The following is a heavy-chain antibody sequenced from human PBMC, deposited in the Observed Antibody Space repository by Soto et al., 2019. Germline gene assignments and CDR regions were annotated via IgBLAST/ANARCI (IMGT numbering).Heavy chain of an antibody. D-gene: IGHD3-22*01. J-gene: IGHJ4*02. CDR1: GGSISSYY. CDR3: ARVGDSREIDY. V-gene: IGHV4-59*01. CDR2: IYYSGST. Sequence: LETLPLTCTFSGGSISSYYWSWIRQPPGKGLEWIGYIYYSGSTNYNPSLKSRVTISVDTSKNQFSLKLSSVTAADTAVYYCARVGDSREIDYWGQGTLVTVSS.